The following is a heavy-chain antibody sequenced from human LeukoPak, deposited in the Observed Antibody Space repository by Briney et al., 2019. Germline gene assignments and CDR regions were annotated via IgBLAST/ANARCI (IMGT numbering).Heavy chain of an antibody. Sequence: EASVKVSSKASVGTFSSYAISWVRQAPGQRLEWMGGIIPIFGTANYAQKFQGRVTITTDESTSTAYMELSSLRSEDTAVYYCASGHYDSSGYYYGHYFDYWGQGTLVTVSS. CDR2: IIPIFGTA. CDR3: ASGHYDSSGYYYGHYFDY. J-gene: IGHJ4*02. CDR1: VGTFSSYA. V-gene: IGHV1-69*05. D-gene: IGHD3-22*01.